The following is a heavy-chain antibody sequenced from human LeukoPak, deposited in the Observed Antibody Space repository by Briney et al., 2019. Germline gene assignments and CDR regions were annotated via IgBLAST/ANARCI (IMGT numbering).Heavy chain of an antibody. CDR2: ISYDGSNK. CDR1: GFTFSSYG. Sequence: PGGSRRLSCAASGFTFSSYGMHWVRQAPGKRLGWVAVISYDGSNKYYADSVKGRFTISRDNSKNTLYLQMNSLRAEDTAVHYCAKDEDYYDSSGYYRGGYFDYWGQGTLVTVSS. V-gene: IGHV3-30*18. J-gene: IGHJ4*02. CDR3: AKDEDYYDSSGYYRGGYFDY. D-gene: IGHD3-22*01.